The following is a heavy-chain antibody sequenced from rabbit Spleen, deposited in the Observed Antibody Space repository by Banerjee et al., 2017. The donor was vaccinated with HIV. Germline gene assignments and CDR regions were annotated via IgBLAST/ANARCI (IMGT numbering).Heavy chain of an antibody. V-gene: IGHV1S40*01. J-gene: IGHJ4*01. D-gene: IGHD5-1*01. CDR2: TDDVDGST. CDR1: GVSFSSTYW. CDR3: ARDFVNKDSRACWDL. Sequence: QSLEESGGDLVKPGASLTLTCTASGVSFSSTYWICWVRQAPGKGLEWIACTDDVDGSTYYATWAKGRFSSSKTSSTTVTLRMTSLTAADTATYFCARDFVNKDSRACWDLWGQGTLVTVS.